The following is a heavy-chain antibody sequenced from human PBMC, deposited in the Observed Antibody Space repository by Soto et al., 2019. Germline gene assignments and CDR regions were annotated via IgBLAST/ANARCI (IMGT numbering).Heavy chain of an antibody. J-gene: IGHJ3*02. V-gene: IGHV1-18*01. D-gene: IGHD3-3*01. Sequence: ASVKVSCKASGYTFTSYGISWVRQAPGQGLEWMGWISAYNGNTNYAQKLQGRVTMTTDTSTSTAYMELRSLRSDDTAVYYCARDQPIFGVAIAFFDIWGQGTMVTVSS. CDR1: GYTFTSYG. CDR2: ISAYNGNT. CDR3: ARDQPIFGVAIAFFDI.